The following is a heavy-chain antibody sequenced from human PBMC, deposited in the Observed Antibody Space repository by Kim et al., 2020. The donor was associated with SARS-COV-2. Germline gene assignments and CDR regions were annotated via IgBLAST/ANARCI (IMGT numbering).Heavy chain of an antibody. Sequence: GGSLRLSCAASGFTFSSYGMHWVRQAPGKGLEWVAVIWYDGSNKYYADSVKGRFTISRDNSKNTLYLQMNSLRAEDTAVYYCAREVRTSITMVRGVIVGMNWFDPWGQGTLVTVSS. V-gene: IGHV3-33*01. D-gene: IGHD3-10*01. CDR3: AREVRTSITMVRGVIVGMNWFDP. CDR2: IWYDGSNK. CDR1: GFTFSSYG. J-gene: IGHJ5*02.